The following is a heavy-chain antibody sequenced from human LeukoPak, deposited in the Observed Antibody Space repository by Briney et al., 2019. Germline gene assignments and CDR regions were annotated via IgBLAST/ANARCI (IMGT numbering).Heavy chain of an antibody. CDR3: AREERIASNDLLRYFDWVSPGAFDI. J-gene: IGHJ3*02. Sequence: ASVKVSCKASGYIFIGYYIHWVRQAPGQGLEWMGWINPNSGGTNYAQKFQGRVTMTRDTSISTAYMELSRLRSDDTAVYYCAREERIASNDLLRYFDWVSPGAFDIWGQGTMVTVSS. CDR1: GYIFIGYY. CDR2: INPNSGGT. D-gene: IGHD3-9*01. V-gene: IGHV1-2*02.